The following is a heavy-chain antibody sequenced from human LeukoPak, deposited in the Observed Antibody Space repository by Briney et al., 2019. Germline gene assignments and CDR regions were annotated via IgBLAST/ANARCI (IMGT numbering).Heavy chain of an antibody. Sequence: GGSLRLSCAASGFTFSSYAMSWVRQAPGKGLEWVSAISGSGGSTYYADSVKGRFTISRDNSKNTLYLQMNSLRAEDTAVYYCAKDSPLSTIVVVIDEPDYWGQGTLDTVSS. CDR1: GFTFSSYA. V-gene: IGHV3-23*01. D-gene: IGHD3-22*01. CDR3: AKDSPLSTIVVVIDEPDY. CDR2: ISGSGGST. J-gene: IGHJ4*02.